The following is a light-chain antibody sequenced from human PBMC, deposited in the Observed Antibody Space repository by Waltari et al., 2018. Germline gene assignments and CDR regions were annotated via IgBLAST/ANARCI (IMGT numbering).Light chain of an antibody. CDR3: QQYSDWPPT. J-gene: IGKJ2*01. V-gene: IGKV3-11*01. Sequence: EFVLTQSPATLSSPPGARATLSCRASHSVSRYLAWYQQKPGQAPRLLIFEATKRATGIPARFSGSGSGTDFTLTISNLDPADFASYYCQQYSDWPPTFGQGTKLEIK. CDR2: EAT. CDR1: HSVSRY.